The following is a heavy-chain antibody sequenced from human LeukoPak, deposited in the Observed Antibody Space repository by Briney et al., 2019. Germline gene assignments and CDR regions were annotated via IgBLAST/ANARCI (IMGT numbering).Heavy chain of an antibody. CDR1: GGSVSSGDYY. CDR3: VKRMEGAIRPFDS. J-gene: IGHJ4*02. Sequence: SETLSLTCTVSGGSVSSGDYYWSWIRQPPGKGLEWIGYMYYSGSTKYNPSLKSRVTISVDTSKNQFSLKLNSVTATDTAVYYCVKRMEGAIRPFDSWGQGTRVTVSS. V-gene: IGHV4-30-4*01. D-gene: IGHD1-26*01. CDR2: MYYSGST.